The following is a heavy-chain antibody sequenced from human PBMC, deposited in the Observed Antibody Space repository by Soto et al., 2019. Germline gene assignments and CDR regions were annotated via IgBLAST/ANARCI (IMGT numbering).Heavy chain of an antibody. D-gene: IGHD4-17*01. V-gene: IGHV3-15*01. CDR3: TTSIETKSLHDYGDYAIEYYYYYYMDV. CDR1: GFTFSNAW. J-gene: IGHJ6*03. Sequence: GGSLRLSCAASGFTFSNAWMSWVRQAPGKGLEWVGRIKSKTDGGTTDYAAPVKGRFTISRDDSKNTLYLQMNSLKTEDTAVYYCTTSIETKSLHDYGDYAIEYYYYYYMDVWGKGTTVTVSS. CDR2: IKSKTDGGTT.